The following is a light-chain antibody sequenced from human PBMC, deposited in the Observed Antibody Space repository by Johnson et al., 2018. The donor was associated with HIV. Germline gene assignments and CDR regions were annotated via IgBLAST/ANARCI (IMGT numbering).Light chain of an antibody. CDR1: SSNIGHNY. Sequence: QPVLTQPPSVSAAPGQKVTISCSGSSSNIGHNYVSWYQQLPGTAPKLLIYDNNTLPSGIPDRFSGSKSGTSATLAITGLQTGDEADYYCGTWDSSLSAGVFGTGTKVTVL. CDR2: DNN. CDR3: GTWDSSLSAGV. V-gene: IGLV1-51*01. J-gene: IGLJ1*01.